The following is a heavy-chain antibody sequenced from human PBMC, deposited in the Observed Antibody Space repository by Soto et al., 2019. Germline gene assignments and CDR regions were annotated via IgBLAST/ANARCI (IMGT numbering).Heavy chain of an antibody. D-gene: IGHD6-13*01. CDR1: GFTFSSYA. J-gene: IGHJ4*02. V-gene: IGHV3-30-3*01. CDR2: ISYDGSNK. Sequence: GGSLRLSCAASGFTFSSYAMHWVRQAPGKGLEWVAVISYDGSNKYYADSVKGRFTISRDNSKNTLYLQMNSLRAEDTAVYYCARDYSSSWYFDYWGQGTLVTVSS. CDR3: ARDYSSSWYFDY.